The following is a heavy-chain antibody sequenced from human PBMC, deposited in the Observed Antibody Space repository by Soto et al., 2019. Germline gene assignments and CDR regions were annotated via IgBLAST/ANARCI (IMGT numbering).Heavy chain of an antibody. V-gene: IGHV1-46*01. J-gene: IGHJ6*02. CDR2: VNPSGGST. CDR1: RANLSSSS. Sequence: APWLVSREPCRANLSSSSIHWVLPATSTGLAWLGIVNPSGGSTSYAQKFQGRATMTRDTSTSTVYMELSSLTSEDTAVYYRARESLGSLTHDYYSVMDVCGQGTRVAVS. D-gene: IGHD3-16*01. CDR3: ARESLGSLTHDYYSVMDV.